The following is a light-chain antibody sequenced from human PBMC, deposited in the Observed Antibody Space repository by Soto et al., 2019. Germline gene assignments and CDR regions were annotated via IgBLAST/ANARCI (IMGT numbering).Light chain of an antibody. Sequence: DIVMTQSPDSLAVSLGERATINCKSSQSLVYSANNKNYLAWYQQKPGQPPKLLIDWASVRESGVPDRCSGSGAGTDITLTISSLQAEDVAVDYCQQDVATLWTFGQGTKVEVK. CDR2: WAS. V-gene: IGKV4-1*01. CDR3: QQDVATLWT. CDR1: QSLVYSANNKNY. J-gene: IGKJ1*01.